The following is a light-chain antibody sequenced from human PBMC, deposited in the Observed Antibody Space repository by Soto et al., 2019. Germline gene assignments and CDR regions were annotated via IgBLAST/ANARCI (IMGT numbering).Light chain of an antibody. J-gene: IGLJ1*01. CDR3: SSYAGSYTYV. CDR1: SSDVGGYNY. Sequence: QSALTQPRSVSGSPGQSVTISCTGTSSDVGGYNYVSWYQQHPGKAPKLMIYDVSKRPSGVPDRFSGSKSGNTASLTISGLQAEDEADYYCSSYAGSYTYVFGTGTKDTDL. CDR2: DVS. V-gene: IGLV2-11*01.